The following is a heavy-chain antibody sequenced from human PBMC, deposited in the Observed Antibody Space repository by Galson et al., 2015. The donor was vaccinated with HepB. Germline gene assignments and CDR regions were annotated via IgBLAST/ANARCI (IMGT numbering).Heavy chain of an antibody. CDR2: INPSGGST. D-gene: IGHD6-19*01. CDR3: ASSPYSSGWSTIFDY. J-gene: IGHJ4*02. Sequence: SVKVSCKASGYTFTSYYMPWVRQAPGQGLEWMGIINPSGGSTSYAQKFQGRVTMTRDTSTSTVYMELSSLRSEDTAVYCCASSPYSSGWSTIFDYWGQGTLVTVSS. V-gene: IGHV1-46*01. CDR1: GYTFTSYY.